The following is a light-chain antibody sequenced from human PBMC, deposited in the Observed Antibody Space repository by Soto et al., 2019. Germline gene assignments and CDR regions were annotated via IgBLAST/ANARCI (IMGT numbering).Light chain of an antibody. CDR1: NIGSKT. CDR2: DDS. CDR3: QVWDVSTVHYV. J-gene: IGLJ1*01. V-gene: IGLV3-21*02. Sequence: SYDLTEPPSISVAPAQTARITSWGNNIGSKTVHWYQQKAGQAPVLVVYDDSDRPSGIPERFSGSNSGNTATLTISRVEAGDEADYYCQVWDVSTVHYVFGSGTKVTV.